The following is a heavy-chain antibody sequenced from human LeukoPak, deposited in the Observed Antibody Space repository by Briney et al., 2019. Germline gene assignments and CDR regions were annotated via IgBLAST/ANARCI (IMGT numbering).Heavy chain of an antibody. D-gene: IGHD4-17*01. CDR2: IYYSGST. CDR3: ARARGDYADY. CDR1: NGSISSGSYY. V-gene: IGHV4-39*07. J-gene: IGHJ4*02. Sequence: PSETLSLTCTVSNGSISSGSYYWGWIRQPPGKGLEWIGSIYYSGSTYYNPSLKSRVTISVDTSKNQFSLKLSSVTAADTAVYYCARARGDYADYWGQGTLVTVSS.